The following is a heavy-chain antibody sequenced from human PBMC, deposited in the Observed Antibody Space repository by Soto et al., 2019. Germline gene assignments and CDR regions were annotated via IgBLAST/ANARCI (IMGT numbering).Heavy chain of an antibody. D-gene: IGHD2-2*01. V-gene: IGHV1-69*13. CDR1: GGTFSSYP. J-gene: IGHJ6*02. Sequence: GAPVKVSCKASGGTFSSYPISWVRQTPGQGLEWMGGIIPIFGTANYAQKFQGRVTITADESTSTAYMELSSLRSEDTAVYYCACKSDIVVVPAAMDPYYYYYGMDVWGQGTTVTVSS. CDR2: IIPIFGTA. CDR3: ACKSDIVVVPAAMDPYYYYYGMDV.